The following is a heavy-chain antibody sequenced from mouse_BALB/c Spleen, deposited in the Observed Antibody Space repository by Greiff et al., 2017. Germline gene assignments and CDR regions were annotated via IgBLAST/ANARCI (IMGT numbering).Heavy chain of an antibody. Sequence: VQLQQPGAELVRPGASVKISCKTSGYTFTEYTMHWVKQSHGKSLEWIGRINPYNGDTFYNQKFKGKATLTVDKSSSTAHMELLSLTSEDSAVYYCGRGGYSGFDYWGQGTTLTVSS. CDR2: INPYNGDT. V-gene: IGHV1-37*01. CDR3: GRGGYSGFDY. D-gene: IGHD2-12*01. CDR1: GYTFTEYT. J-gene: IGHJ2*01.